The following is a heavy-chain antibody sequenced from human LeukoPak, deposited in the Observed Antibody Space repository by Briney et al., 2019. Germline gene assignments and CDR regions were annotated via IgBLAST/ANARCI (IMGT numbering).Heavy chain of an antibody. J-gene: IGHJ4*02. Sequence: PGGSLRLSCAASGSTFSDYYMSWIRQAPGKGLEWIGSIYYSGSTYYNPSLKSRVTISVDTSKNQFSLKLSSVTAADTAVYYCARRSYYYDSSGYYDGVDYWGQGTLVTVSS. CDR1: GSTFSDYY. D-gene: IGHD3-22*01. CDR2: IYYSGST. CDR3: ARRSYYYDSSGYYDGVDY. V-gene: IGHV4-39*01.